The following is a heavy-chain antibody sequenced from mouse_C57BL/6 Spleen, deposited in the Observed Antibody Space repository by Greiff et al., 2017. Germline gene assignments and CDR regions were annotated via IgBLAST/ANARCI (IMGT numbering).Heavy chain of an antibody. Sequence: QVQLQQPGAELVKPGASVKLSCKASGYTFTSYWMHWVKQRPGQGLEWIGMIHPNSGSTNYNEKLKSKATLTVDKSSSTAYMQLSSLTSEDSAVYYCATRDGSSHYWGQGTTLTVSS. CDR2: IHPNSGST. J-gene: IGHJ2*01. V-gene: IGHV1-64*01. CDR1: GYTFTSYW. D-gene: IGHD1-1*01. CDR3: ATRDGSSHY.